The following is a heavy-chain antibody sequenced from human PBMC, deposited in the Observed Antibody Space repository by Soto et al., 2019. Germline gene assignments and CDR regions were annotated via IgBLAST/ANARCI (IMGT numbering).Heavy chain of an antibody. D-gene: IGHD3-22*01. CDR3: ARSKLSYDSSGSHFGFDP. CDR1: GFTFSSYA. Sequence: PGGSLRLSCAASGFTFSSYAMHWVRQAPGKGLEWVAVISYDGSNKYYADSVKGRFTISRDNSKNTLYLQMNSLRAEDTALYYCARSKLSYDSSGSHFGFDPWGQGT. J-gene: IGHJ5*02. V-gene: IGHV3-30-3*01. CDR2: ISYDGSNK.